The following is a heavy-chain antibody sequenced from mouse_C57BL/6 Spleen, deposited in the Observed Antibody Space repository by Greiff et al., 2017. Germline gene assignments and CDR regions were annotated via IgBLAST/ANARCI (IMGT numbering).Heavy chain of an antibody. D-gene: IGHD2-12*01. CDR2: IWRGGST. J-gene: IGHJ1*03. CDR3: ARMVRLYWYFDV. Sequence: VQRVESGPGLVQPSQSLSITCTVSGYSLTSYGVHWVRQSPGKGLEWLGVIWRGGSTDSYAAFISRLGISKDNSKSQIFYKMNSLQADDAAIYYCARMVRLYWYFDVWGTGTTVTVSS. CDR1: GYSLTSYG. V-gene: IGHV2-2*01.